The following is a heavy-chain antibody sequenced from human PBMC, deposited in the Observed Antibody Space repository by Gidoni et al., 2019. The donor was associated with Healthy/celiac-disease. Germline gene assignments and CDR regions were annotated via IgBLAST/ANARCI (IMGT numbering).Heavy chain of an antibody. Sequence: VQLQQWGAGLLKPSATLSITCAAYGGCFSGYHWSWIRQPTGKGLEWIGEINHSGSTNYHPSRKCRVTISVVPSKTQFSLKLSSVTAAATAVYYCARVIRGWGCSSTSCVGSFDYWGQGPLVTVSS. J-gene: IGHJ4*02. D-gene: IGHD2-2*01. CDR3: ARVIRGWGCSSTSCVGSFDY. V-gene: IGHV4-34*01. CDR2: INHSGST. CDR1: GGCFSGYH.